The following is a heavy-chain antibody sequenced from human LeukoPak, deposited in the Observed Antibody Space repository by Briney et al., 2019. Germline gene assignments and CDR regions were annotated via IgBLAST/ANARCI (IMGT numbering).Heavy chain of an antibody. J-gene: IGHJ4*02. CDR3: ARSDTSQCLV. V-gene: IGHV6-1*01. Sequence: SQTLSLTCAISGDSFSSYSAAWNWIRQSPSRGLQWLGRTYYRSQWYNDYAVSVKSRITINPDTSKNQFSPQLNSVTPEDTAVYYCARSDTSQCLVWGQGTLVSVSS. D-gene: IGHD6-19*01. CDR2: TYYRSQWYN. CDR1: GDSFSSYSAA.